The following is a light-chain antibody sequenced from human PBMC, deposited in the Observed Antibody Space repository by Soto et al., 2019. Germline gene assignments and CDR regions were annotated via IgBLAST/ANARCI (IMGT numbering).Light chain of an antibody. Sequence: EIVLTHSPGTLSVSPGERATLSCRASQSVSSSYLAWYQQKPGQAPRLLIYGASSRATGIPDRFSGSGSGTDFTLTISRLEPEDFAVYYCQKYGSSPRTFGRGTKVDIK. CDR2: GAS. CDR1: QSVSSSY. J-gene: IGKJ1*01. CDR3: QKYGSSPRT. V-gene: IGKV3-20*01.